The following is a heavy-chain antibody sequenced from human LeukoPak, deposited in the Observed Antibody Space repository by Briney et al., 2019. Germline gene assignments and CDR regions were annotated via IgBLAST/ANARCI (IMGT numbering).Heavy chain of an antibody. Sequence: GGSLRLSCAASGFTFSSYAMHWARQAPGKGLEWVAVISYDGSNKYYADSVKGRFTISRDNSKNTLYLQMNSLRAEDTAVYYCARDHTRYGDLVFDYWGQGTLVTVSS. CDR2: ISYDGSNK. D-gene: IGHD4-17*01. J-gene: IGHJ4*02. CDR3: ARDHTRYGDLVFDY. CDR1: GFTFSSYA. V-gene: IGHV3-30-3*01.